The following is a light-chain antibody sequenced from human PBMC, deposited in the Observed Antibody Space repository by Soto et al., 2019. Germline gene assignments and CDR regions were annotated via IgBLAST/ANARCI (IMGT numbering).Light chain of an antibody. CDR2: EVS. J-gene: IGLJ1*01. Sequence: QSALTHPASVSGSPGQSITISCTGTSSDVVGYENVSWYRQHPGKAPKLMIYEVSNRPSGVSDRFSGSKSGNPASLTISGLQGEDEADYYCSSYTSSSTLVFGTGTKGTVL. V-gene: IGLV2-14*01. CDR1: SSDVVGYEN. CDR3: SSYTSSSTLV.